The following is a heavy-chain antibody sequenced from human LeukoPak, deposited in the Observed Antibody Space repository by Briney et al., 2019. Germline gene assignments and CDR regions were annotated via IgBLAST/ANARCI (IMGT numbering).Heavy chain of an antibody. Sequence: SETLSLTCTVSGVSISSSNSYWGWIRQSPGKGLEWIGYIYHTGSTSYSPSLKSRVTISADTSQNQFSLKLGSVTAADTAVYYCASRKLGNDYWGQGTLVTVSS. CDR1: GVSISSSNSY. CDR3: ASRKLGNDY. V-gene: IGHV4-61*05. J-gene: IGHJ4*02. CDR2: IYHTGST. D-gene: IGHD7-27*01.